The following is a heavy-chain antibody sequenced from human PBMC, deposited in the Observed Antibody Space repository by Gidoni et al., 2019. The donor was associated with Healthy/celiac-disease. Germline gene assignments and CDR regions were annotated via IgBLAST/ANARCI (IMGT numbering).Heavy chain of an antibody. D-gene: IGHD6-19*01. V-gene: IGHV1-46*03. CDR1: GYTFTSYY. J-gene: IGHJ6*02. Sequence: QVQLVQSGAEVKKPGASVKVSCKASGYTFTSYYMHWVRQAPGQGLEWMGIINPSGGSTSYAQKFQGRVTMTRDTFTSTVYMELSSLRSEDTAVYYCARVVSGWSPDYGMDVWGQGTTVTVSS. CDR3: ARVVSGWSPDYGMDV. CDR2: INPSGGST.